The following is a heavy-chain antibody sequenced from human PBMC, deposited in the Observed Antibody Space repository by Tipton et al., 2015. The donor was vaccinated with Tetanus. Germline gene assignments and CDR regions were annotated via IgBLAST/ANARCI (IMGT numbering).Heavy chain of an antibody. Sequence: SLRLSCAASGFTFSSYAMHWVRQAPGKGLEWVAVISYDGSNKYYADSVKGRFTISRDNSKNTLYLQMNSLRAEDTAVYYCAKRGGSGRLMRGSFDYWGQGTLVTVSS. CDR3: AKRGGSGRLMRGSFDY. CDR1: GFTFSSYA. V-gene: IGHV3-30*04. D-gene: IGHD3-10*01. J-gene: IGHJ4*02. CDR2: ISYDGSNK.